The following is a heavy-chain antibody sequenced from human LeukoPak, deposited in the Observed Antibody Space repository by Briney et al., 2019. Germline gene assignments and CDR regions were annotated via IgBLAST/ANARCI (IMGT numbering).Heavy chain of an antibody. D-gene: IGHD1-26*01. CDR2: INPTGGST. CDR3: ARDFYSGYL. Sequence: ASVKVSCKASGYTFTSYYMHWVRQAPGQGLEWMGIINPTGGSTSYAQKFQGRVTMTRDTSTNPVYMELSSLRSEDTAVYYCARDFYSGYLWGQGTLVTVSS. V-gene: IGHV1-46*01. J-gene: IGHJ4*02. CDR1: GYTFTSYY.